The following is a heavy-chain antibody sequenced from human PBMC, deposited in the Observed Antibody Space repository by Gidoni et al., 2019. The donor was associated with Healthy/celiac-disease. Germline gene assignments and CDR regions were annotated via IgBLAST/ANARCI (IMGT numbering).Heavy chain of an antibody. CDR3: ARWDADTALGAFDY. CDR1: GYTFTSYA. J-gene: IGHJ4*02. D-gene: IGHD5-18*01. V-gene: IGHV1-3*01. CDR2: INAGNGNT. Sequence: QVQLVQSGAEVKKPGASVKVSCKASGYTFTSYAMHWVRQAPGQRLEWMGWINAGNGNTKYSQKFQGRVTITRDTSASTAYMELSSLRSEDTAVYYWARWDADTALGAFDYWGQGTLVTVSS.